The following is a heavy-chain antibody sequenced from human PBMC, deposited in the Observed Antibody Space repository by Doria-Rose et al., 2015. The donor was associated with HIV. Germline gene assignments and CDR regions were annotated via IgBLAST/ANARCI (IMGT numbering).Heavy chain of an antibody. D-gene: IGHD6-13*01. Sequence: QITLKESGPVLVKPTETLTLTCTVSGVSLSSPGMGVSWIRQPPGKALEWLANMFSDDERSYKSSLKGRLTISRCSSKSQVVLTMTDMDPVDTATYYCARIKSSRWYHKYYFDFWGQGTLVIVSA. CDR3: ARIKSSRWYHKYYFDF. CDR1: GVSLSSPGMG. V-gene: IGHV2-26*01. J-gene: IGHJ4*02. CDR2: MFSDDER.